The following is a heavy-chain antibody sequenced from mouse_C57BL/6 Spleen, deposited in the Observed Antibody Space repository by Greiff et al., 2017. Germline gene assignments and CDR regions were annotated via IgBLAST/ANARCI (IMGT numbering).Heavy chain of an antibody. CDR3: ARDPYYGSRGAMDY. V-gene: IGHV5-4*01. Sequence: EVQVVESGGGLVKPGGSLKLSCAASGFTFSSYAMSWVRQTPEKRLEWVATISDGGSYTYYPDNVKGRFTISRDNAKNNLYLQMSHLKSEDTAMYYCARDPYYGSRGAMDYWGQGTSVTVSS. D-gene: IGHD1-1*01. CDR2: ISDGGSYT. CDR1: GFTFSSYA. J-gene: IGHJ4*01.